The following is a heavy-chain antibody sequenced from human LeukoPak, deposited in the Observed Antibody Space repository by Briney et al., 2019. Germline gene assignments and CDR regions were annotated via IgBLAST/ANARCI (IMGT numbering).Heavy chain of an antibody. D-gene: IGHD3-10*01. Sequence: SETLSLTCSVSGPSVTSGGFYWGWLRQPPGKGLQWIATVYYTGSTYYNPSLRSRVTIPIDTSKNQFSLSLRSLIAADTAVYYCARHSGSGSLSRPFDPWGQGTLVTVSS. CDR3: ARHSGSGSLSRPFDP. J-gene: IGHJ5*02. CDR1: GPSVTSGGFY. V-gene: IGHV4-39*01. CDR2: VYYTGST.